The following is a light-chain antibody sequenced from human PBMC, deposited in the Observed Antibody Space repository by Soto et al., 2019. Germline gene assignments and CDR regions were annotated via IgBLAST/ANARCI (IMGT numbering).Light chain of an antibody. Sequence: EIVRTQSPATLSVSPGERATLSCRASQSVTSNLAWYQQKPGQAPRLLIYGASTRATGIAARFSGSGSGTEFTLTISSLQSEDFAVYYCQQYNNWPPLTFSGGTKVDIK. CDR3: QQYNNWPPLT. CDR1: QSVTSN. J-gene: IGKJ4*01. CDR2: GAS. V-gene: IGKV3D-15*01.